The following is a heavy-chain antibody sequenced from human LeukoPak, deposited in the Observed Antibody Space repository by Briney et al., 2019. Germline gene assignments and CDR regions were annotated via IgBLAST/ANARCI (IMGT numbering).Heavy chain of an antibody. V-gene: IGHV1-46*01. Sequence: ASVKVSCKASGYTFTSYYMHWVRQAPGQGLEWMGIINPSGGSTSYAQKFQGRVTMTRDTSTSTVYMELSSLRSEDTAVYYCARGRTQRGIVVVPAAIRFVGDYWGQGTLVTVSS. D-gene: IGHD2-2*01. CDR2: INPSGGST. J-gene: IGHJ4*02. CDR1: GYTFTSYY. CDR3: ARGRTQRGIVVVPAAIRFVGDY.